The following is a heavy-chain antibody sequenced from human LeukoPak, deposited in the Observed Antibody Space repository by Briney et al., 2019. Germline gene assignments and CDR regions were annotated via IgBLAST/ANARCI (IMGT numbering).Heavy chain of an antibody. Sequence: GGSLRLSCAASGFTFSSYGMHWVRQAPGKGLEWVAVISYDGSNKYYADSVKGRFTISRDNAKNSLYLQMNSLRDEDTAVYYCARARTADYWGQGTLVTVSS. V-gene: IGHV3-30*03. CDR3: ARARTADY. CDR1: GFTFSSYG. J-gene: IGHJ4*02. CDR2: ISYDGSNK. D-gene: IGHD1/OR15-1a*01.